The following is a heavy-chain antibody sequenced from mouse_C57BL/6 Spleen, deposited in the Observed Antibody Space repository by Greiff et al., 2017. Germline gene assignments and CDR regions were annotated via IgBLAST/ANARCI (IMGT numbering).Heavy chain of an antibody. CDR2: FAPAHGNT. V-gene: IGHV14-3*01. J-gene: IGHJ4*01. D-gene: IGHD2-2*01. Sequence: VQLQQSVAELVRPGASVKLSCTASGFNIKNTYLHWVKQRPEQGLEWFGRFAPAHGNTKSAPKFQGKANITADTPSNTAYLQLSSLTSEDTAIYYCARGNDDYAMDYWGQGTPVTVSA. CDR1: GFNIKNTY. CDR3: ARGNDDYAMDY.